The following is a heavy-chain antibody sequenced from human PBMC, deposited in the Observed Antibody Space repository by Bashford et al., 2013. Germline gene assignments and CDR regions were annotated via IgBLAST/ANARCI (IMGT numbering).Heavy chain of an antibody. V-gene: IGHV3-11*01. Sequence: GSLRLSCAASGFTFSDYYMSWIRQAPGKGLEWVSYISSSGSTIFYTDSVKGRFLMSRDNAKNSLYLQMNSLRAEDTAVYYCVRTGAEYSSGWIFYFDHWGQGTLVTVSS. CDR2: ISSSGSTI. CDR3: VRTGAEYSSGWIFYFDH. CDR1: GFTFSDYY. D-gene: IGHD6-19*01. J-gene: IGHJ4*02.